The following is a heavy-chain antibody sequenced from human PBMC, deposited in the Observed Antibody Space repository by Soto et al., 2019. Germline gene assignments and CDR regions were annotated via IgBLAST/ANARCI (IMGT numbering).Heavy chain of an antibody. CDR1: GYTFTNYY. D-gene: IGHD3-10*01. CDR2: IDPSGGST. CDR3: ARYGSRSYYDY. Sequence: SVKVSCKASGYTFTNYYIHWVRQAPGQGVEWMGIIDPSGGSTTYPQKFQGRITMTRDTSTTTVYMELSSLRFDDTAVYFCARYGSRSYYDYWGQGTLVTVSS. V-gene: IGHV1-46*03. J-gene: IGHJ4*02.